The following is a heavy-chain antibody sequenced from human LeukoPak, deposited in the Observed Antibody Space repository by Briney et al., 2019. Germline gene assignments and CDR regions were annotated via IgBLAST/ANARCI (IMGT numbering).Heavy chain of an antibody. CDR2: IYHSGST. J-gene: IGHJ5*02. CDR1: GYSISSGYY. Sequence: PAETLSLTCTVSGYSISSGYYWGWIRQPPGKGLEWIGSIYHSGSTYYNPSLKSRVTISVATSKNQFSLRLSSVTAADTAVYYCVRDGYSSSWYWFDPWGQGTLVTVSS. CDR3: VRDGYSSSWYWFDP. V-gene: IGHV4-38-2*02. D-gene: IGHD6-13*01.